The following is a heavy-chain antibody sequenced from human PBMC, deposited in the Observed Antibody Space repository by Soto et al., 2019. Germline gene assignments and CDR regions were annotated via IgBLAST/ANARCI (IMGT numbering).Heavy chain of an antibody. Sequence: GSLRLSCAASGFTFSGYSMNWVRQAPGKGLEWVSSISSSSSYIYYADSVKGRFTISRDNAKNSLYLQMNSLRAEDTAVYYCARDKVGLRSYYYGMDVWGQGTTVTVSS. CDR2: ISSSSSYI. D-gene: IGHD4-17*01. CDR1: GFTFSGYS. V-gene: IGHV3-21*01. J-gene: IGHJ6*02. CDR3: ARDKVGLRSYYYGMDV.